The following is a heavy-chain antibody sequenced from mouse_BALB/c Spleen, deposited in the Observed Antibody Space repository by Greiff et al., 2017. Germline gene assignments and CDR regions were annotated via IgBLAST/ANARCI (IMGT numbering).Heavy chain of an antibody. CDR3: ARDRTTVLDN. CDR2: IWAGGST. J-gene: IGHJ2*01. CDR1: GFSLTSYG. Sequence: VKLVESGPGLVAPSQSLSITCTVSGFSLTSYGVHWVRQPPGKGLEWLGVIWAGGSTNYNSALMSRLSISKNNSKSQVFLKMNSLQTDDTAICYCARDRTTVLDNWGQGTTLTVSS. D-gene: IGHD1-1*01. V-gene: IGHV2-9*02.